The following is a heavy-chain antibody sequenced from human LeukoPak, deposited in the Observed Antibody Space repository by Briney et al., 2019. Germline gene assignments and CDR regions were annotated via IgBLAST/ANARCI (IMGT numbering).Heavy chain of an antibody. CDR3: ARDVYDFWSGYCSLGWFDP. CDR1: GGSISSGSYY. J-gene: IGHJ5*02. V-gene: IGHV4-61*02. Sequence: SQTLSLTCTVSGGSISSGSYYWSWIRQPAGKGLEWIGRIYTSGSTNYNPSLKSRVTISVDTSKNQFSLKLSSVTAADTAVYYCARDVYDFWSGYCSLGWFDPWGQGTLVTVSS. CDR2: IYTSGST. D-gene: IGHD3-3*01.